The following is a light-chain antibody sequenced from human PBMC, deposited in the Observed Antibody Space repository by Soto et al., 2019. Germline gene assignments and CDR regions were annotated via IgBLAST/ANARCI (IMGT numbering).Light chain of an antibody. CDR3: SSDAGSVL. J-gene: IGLJ2*01. CDR2: EVS. V-gene: IGLV2-8*01. Sequence: QSALTQPPSASGSPGQSVTISCTGTSSDVGGYNYVSWYQQHPGKAPKLMIFEVSKRPSGVPDRFSGSKSGNTASLTVSGLQAEDEDDYYCSSDAGSVLFGGGTKLTVL. CDR1: SSDVGGYNY.